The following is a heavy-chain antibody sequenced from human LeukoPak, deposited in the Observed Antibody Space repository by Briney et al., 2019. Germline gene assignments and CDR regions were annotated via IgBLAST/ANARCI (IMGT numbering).Heavy chain of an antibody. Sequence: ASVKVSCKASGYTFTGYYMHWVRQAPGQGLEWMGWINPNSGGTNYAQKFQGRVTMTRDTSISTAYMELSRLRSDDTAVYYCARPNRGSGSYYSFDYWGQGTLVTVSS. D-gene: IGHD1-26*01. CDR1: GYTFTGYY. J-gene: IGHJ4*02. CDR2: INPNSGGT. V-gene: IGHV1-2*02. CDR3: ARPNRGSGSYYSFDY.